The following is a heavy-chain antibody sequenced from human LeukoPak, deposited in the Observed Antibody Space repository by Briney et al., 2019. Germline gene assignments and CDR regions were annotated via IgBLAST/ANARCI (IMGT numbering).Heavy chain of an antibody. V-gene: IGHV3-48*03. J-gene: IGHJ4*02. D-gene: IGHD2-15*01. Sequence: GGSLRLSCAASGFTFSSYEMNWVRQAPGKGLEWVSYINSSGSTIYYADSVKGRFTISRDNAKNSLYLQMNSLRAEDTAVYYCARGGGARYCSGGSCYSDYWGQGTLVTVSS. CDR3: ARGGGARYCSGGSCYSDY. CDR1: GFTFSSYE. CDR2: INSSGSTI.